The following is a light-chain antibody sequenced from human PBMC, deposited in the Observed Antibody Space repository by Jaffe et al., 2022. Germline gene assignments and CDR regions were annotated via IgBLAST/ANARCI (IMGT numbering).Light chain of an antibody. CDR2: EVS. Sequence: QSALTQPPSASGSPGQSVTISCTGTSSDVGGYNYVSWYQQHPGKAPKLMIYEVSKRPSGVPDRFSGSKSGNTASLTVSGLQAEDEADYYCSSYAGSNKLHVVFGGGTKLTVL. J-gene: IGLJ2*01. CDR3: SSYAGSNKLHVV. CDR1: SSDVGGYNY. V-gene: IGLV2-8*01.